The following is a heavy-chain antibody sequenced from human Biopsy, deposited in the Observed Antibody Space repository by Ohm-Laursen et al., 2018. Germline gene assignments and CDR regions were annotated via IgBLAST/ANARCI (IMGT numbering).Heavy chain of an antibody. V-gene: IGHV3-21*01. CDR1: GFTFSSYS. D-gene: IGHD4-11*01. CDR3: ARGGFFAYSTIDY. CDR2: ISTSSTYV. J-gene: IGHJ4*02. Sequence: SLRLSCSAPGFTFSSYSMNWVRQAPGTGLEWVSSISTSSTYVYYADSVKGRFSITRDDALNSLYLQMNSLRAEDTAVYYCARGGFFAYSTIDYWGQGTLVTVSP.